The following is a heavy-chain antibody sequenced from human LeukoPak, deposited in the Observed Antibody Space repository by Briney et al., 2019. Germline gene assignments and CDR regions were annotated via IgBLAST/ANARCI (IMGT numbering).Heavy chain of an antibody. CDR3: AKAHGGSYHSGID. CDR1: GFTFTSYA. Sequence: GGSLRLSCAASGFTFTSYAMNWVRQAPGKGLEWVSGISGSGGSTYYADSVKGRFSISRDNFKNTLYLHLNSLRVEDTAEYYCAKAHGGSYHSGIDWGQGTLVIVSS. CDR2: ISGSGGST. J-gene: IGHJ4*02. D-gene: IGHD1-26*01. V-gene: IGHV3-23*01.